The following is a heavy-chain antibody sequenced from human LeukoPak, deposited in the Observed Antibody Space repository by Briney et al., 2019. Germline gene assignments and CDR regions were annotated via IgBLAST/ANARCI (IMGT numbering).Heavy chain of an antibody. CDR2: ISYDGSNK. V-gene: IGHV3-30*04. CDR1: GFTFSSYA. Sequence: GGSLRLSCAASGFTFSSYAMHWVRQAPGKGLEWVAVISYDGSNKYYADSVKGRFTISRDNSKNTLYLQMNSPRAEDTAVYYCARGGYSSSWHEGFDYWGQGTLVTVSS. J-gene: IGHJ4*02. D-gene: IGHD6-13*01. CDR3: ARGGYSSSWHEGFDY.